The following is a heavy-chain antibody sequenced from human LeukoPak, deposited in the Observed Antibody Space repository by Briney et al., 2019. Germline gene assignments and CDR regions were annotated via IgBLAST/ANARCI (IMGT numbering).Heavy chain of an antibody. D-gene: IGHD6-13*01. J-gene: IGHJ4*02. CDR2: ISAYNGNT. Sequence: ASVKISCKASGYTFTDYYVHWVRQAPGQGLEWMGWISAYNGNTNYAQTLQGRVTMTTDISTSTAYLELRSLSSGDAAVSSCARHYSSSWYVVDYWGQGTLVTVSS. V-gene: IGHV1-18*04. CDR3: ARHYSSSWYVVDY. CDR1: GYTFTDYY.